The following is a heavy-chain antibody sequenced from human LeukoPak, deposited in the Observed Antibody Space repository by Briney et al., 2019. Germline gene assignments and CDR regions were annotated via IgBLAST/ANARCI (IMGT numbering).Heavy chain of an antibody. D-gene: IGHD3-10*01. Sequence: ASVKVSCKASGYTFTSYDINWVRQATGQGLEWMGWMNPNSGNTGYAQKFQGRVTITRNTSISTAYMELSSLRSEDTAVYYCVRMGLWFGELLINNWFDPWGQGTLVTVSS. CDR1: GYTFTSYD. CDR3: VRMGLWFGELLINNWFDP. J-gene: IGHJ5*02. V-gene: IGHV1-8*03. CDR2: MNPNSGNT.